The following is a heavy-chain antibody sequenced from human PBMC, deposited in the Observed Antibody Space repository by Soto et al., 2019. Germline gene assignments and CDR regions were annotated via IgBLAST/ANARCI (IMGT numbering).Heavy chain of an antibody. V-gene: IGHV1-46*01. CDR1: GYTFTSYY. Sequence: ASVKVSCKASGYTFTSYYMHWVRQAPGQGLEWMGIINPSGGSTSYAQKFQGRVTMTRDTSTSTVYMELSSLRSEDTAVYYCARDTQLAVAGILSNYYYGMDVWGQGTTVTVSS. CDR3: ARDTQLAVAGILSNYYYGMDV. D-gene: IGHD6-19*01. CDR2: INPSGGST. J-gene: IGHJ6*02.